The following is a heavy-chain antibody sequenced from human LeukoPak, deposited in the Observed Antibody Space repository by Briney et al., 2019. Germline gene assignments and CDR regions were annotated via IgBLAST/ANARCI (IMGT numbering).Heavy chain of an antibody. V-gene: IGHV1-46*01. J-gene: IGHJ4*02. CDR1: GYTFTSYY. CDR2: INPSGGST. Sequence: ASVKVSCKASGYTFTSYYMHWVRQAPGQGLEWMGIINPSGGSTSYAQKFQGRVTMTRDMSTSTVYMELSSLRSEDTAVYYCARDRWSVTGRLWLDYWGQGMLVTVSS. D-gene: IGHD6-19*01. CDR3: ARDRWSVTGRLWLDY.